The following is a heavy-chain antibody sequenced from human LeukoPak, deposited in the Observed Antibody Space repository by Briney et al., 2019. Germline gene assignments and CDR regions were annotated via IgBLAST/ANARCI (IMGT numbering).Heavy chain of an antibody. V-gene: IGHV3-20*04. CDR2: INWNGGST. CDR3: AKEGEGSSFDY. D-gene: IGHD1-26*01. Sequence: GGSLRLSCAASGFTFDEYTMSWVRQVPGKGLEWVSGINWNGGSTGYADSVKGRFTISRDNSKNTLYLQMNSLRAEDTAVYYCAKEGEGSSFDYWGQGTLVTVSS. J-gene: IGHJ4*02. CDR1: GFTFDEYT.